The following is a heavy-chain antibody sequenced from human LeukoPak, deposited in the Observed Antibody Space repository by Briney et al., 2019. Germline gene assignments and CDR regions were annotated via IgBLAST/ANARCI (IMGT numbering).Heavy chain of an antibody. Sequence: ASVKVSCKASGYTFTGNYMHWVRQARGQGAEWMGWINPNSGDTNYAQKFQGRVTMTRDTSINTAYMEVSMLRSDDTAGYYCARGGIVVVQPGGYYYMDVWGEGTTVTVSS. J-gene: IGHJ6*03. CDR1: GYTFTGNY. V-gene: IGHV1-2*02. D-gene: IGHD2-2*01. CDR3: ARGGIVVVQPGGYYYMDV. CDR2: INPNSGDT.